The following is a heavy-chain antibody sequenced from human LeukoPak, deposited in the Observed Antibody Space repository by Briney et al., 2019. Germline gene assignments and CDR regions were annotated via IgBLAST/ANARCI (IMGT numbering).Heavy chain of an antibody. CDR1: GGSFSGYN. J-gene: IGHJ4*02. D-gene: IGHD2-21*02. CDR3: ARGPPYIVVVTAIGFFDY. V-gene: IGHV4-34*01. CDR2: INNSVRA. Sequence: SETLSLTCAVYGGSFSGYNWCWIRQPPGKGMGWIGEINNSVRANYNPSLKSRVSISVDTSKNQLSLKIICVTGADAAVYYCARGPPYIVVVTAIGFFDYWGQGALVTVSS.